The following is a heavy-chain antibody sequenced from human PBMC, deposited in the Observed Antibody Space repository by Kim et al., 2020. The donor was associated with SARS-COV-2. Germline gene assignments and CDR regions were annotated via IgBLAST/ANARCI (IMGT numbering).Heavy chain of an antibody. CDR2: INPNSGGT. CDR1: GYTFTGYY. Sequence: SVQVSCKASGYTFTGYYMHCVLYSPLQFLEWMGWINPNSGGTNYAQKFQCRVTMTRDTAIFTAYMELSRLRSDDTAVYYCARGEWELLGGWFDPWGQGTLVTVSS. J-gene: IGHJ5*02. V-gene: IGHV1-2*02. D-gene: IGHD1-26*01. CDR3: ARGEWELLGGWFDP.